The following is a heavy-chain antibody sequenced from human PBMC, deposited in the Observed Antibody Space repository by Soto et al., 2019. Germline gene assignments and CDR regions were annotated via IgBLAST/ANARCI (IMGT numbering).Heavy chain of an antibody. CDR3: AFNSGSGSYYFDY. V-gene: IGHV3-23*01. CDR1: GFTFSSYA. J-gene: IGHJ4*02. D-gene: IGHD3-10*01. Sequence: EVQLLESGGGLVQPGGSLRLSCAASGFTFSSYAMWWVRQAPGKGLECVSAISGGGETTYYADSVKGRFTISRDNSMITLYLQMNSLRAEDTAVYYCAFNSGSGSYYFDYWGQGTLVTVSS. CDR2: ISGGGETT.